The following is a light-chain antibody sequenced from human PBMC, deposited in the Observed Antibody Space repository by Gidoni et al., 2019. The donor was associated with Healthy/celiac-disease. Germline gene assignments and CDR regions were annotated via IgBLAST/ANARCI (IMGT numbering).Light chain of an antibody. CDR1: QSVSSN. J-gene: IGKJ5*01. CDR3: QQYNNWPPIT. V-gene: IGKV3-15*01. CDR2: GAS. Sequence: LVITQSPATLSVSPGERATLPGRASQSVSSNLAWYQQKPGQAPRLLIYGASTRATGIPARFSGSGSGTEFTLTISSLQSEDFAVYYCQQYNNWPPITFGQGTRLEIK.